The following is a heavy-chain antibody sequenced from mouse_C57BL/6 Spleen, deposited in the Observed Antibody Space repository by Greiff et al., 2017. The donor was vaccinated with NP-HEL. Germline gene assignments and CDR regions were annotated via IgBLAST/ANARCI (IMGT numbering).Heavy chain of an antibody. V-gene: IGHV1-76*01. Sequence: VQLQQSGAELVRPGASVKLSCKASGYTFTDYYINWVKQRPGQGLEWIARIYPGSGNTYYNEKFKGKATLTAEKSSSTAYMQLSSLTSEDSAVYFCAREELRWFAYWGQGTLVTVSA. CDR3: AREELRWFAY. J-gene: IGHJ3*01. D-gene: IGHD1-1*01. CDR1: GYTFTDYY. CDR2: IYPGSGNT.